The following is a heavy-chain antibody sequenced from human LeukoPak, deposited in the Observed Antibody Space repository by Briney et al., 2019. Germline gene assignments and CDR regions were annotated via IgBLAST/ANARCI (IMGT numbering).Heavy chain of an antibody. D-gene: IGHD2-2*02. CDR1: GFTFSSYW. J-gene: IGHJ4*02. Sequence: GGSLRLSCAASGFTFSSYWMSWVRQAPGKGLEWVANIKQDGSEKYYVDSVKGRFTISRVNAKNSLYLQMNSLRAEDTAVYYCARARGELHPKPWDIVVVPAAIRADYWGQGTLVTVSS. V-gene: IGHV3-7*01. CDR3: ARARGELHPKPWDIVVVPAAIRADY. CDR2: IKQDGSEK.